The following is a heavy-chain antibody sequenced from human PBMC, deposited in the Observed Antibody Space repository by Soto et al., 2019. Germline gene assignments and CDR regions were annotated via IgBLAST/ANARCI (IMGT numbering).Heavy chain of an antibody. D-gene: IGHD6-13*01. CDR3: AKHPGIAAIGSYNWFDP. Sequence: GGSLRLSCAASGFTFSSYAMSRVRQAPGKGLEWVSAISGSGGSTYYADSVKGRFTIPRDNSKNTLYLQMNSLRAEDTAVYYCAKHPGIAAIGSYNWFDPWGQGTLVTVSS. CDR2: ISGSGGST. J-gene: IGHJ5*02. CDR1: GFTFSSYA. V-gene: IGHV3-23*01.